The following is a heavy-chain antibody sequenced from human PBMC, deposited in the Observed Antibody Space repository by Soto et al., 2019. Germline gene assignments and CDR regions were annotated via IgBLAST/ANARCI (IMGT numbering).Heavy chain of an antibody. J-gene: IGHJ5*02. CDR1: GFTFSSYA. V-gene: IGHV3-23*01. Sequence: VGSLRLSCAASGFTFSSYAMSWVRQAPGKGLEWVSAISGSGGSTYYADSVKGRFTISRDNSKNTLYLQMNSLRAEDTAVYHCAKDRDIVVGNWFDPWGQGTLVTVSS. CDR2: ISGSGGST. CDR3: AKDRDIVVGNWFDP. D-gene: IGHD2-21*01.